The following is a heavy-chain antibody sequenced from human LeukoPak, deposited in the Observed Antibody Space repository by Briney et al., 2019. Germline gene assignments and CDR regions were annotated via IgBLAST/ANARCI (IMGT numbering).Heavy chain of an antibody. CDR3: ARAGYDFWSGYYILDYFDY. D-gene: IGHD3-3*01. CDR1: GGSISSGNYY. V-gene: IGHV4-61*02. J-gene: IGHJ4*02. Sequence: SETLSLTCTVSGGSISSGNYYWSWIRQPAGKGLEWIGRIYTSENTNYNPSLESRVTISVDTSKNQFSLKLNSVTAADTAVYYCARAGYDFWSGYYILDYFDYWGQGTLVTVSS. CDR2: IYTSENT.